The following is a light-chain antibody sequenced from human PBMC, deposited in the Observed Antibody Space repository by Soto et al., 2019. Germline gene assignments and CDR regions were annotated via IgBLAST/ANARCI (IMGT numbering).Light chain of an antibody. J-gene: IGLJ1*01. CDR3: SSYTSSSTLVV. Sequence: QSALTQPASVSGSPGQSITISCTGTSSDVGGYNYVSWYQQHPGKAPKLMIYDVSNRPSGVSNRFSGSKSGNTASLTISGPQAEDEADYYCSSYTSSSTLVVFGTGTKLTVL. V-gene: IGLV2-14*01. CDR1: SSDVGGYNY. CDR2: DVS.